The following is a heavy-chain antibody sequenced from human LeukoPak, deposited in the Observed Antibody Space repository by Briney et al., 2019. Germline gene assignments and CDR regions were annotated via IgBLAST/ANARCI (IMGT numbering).Heavy chain of an antibody. CDR3: AKGGYCSSTSCYGSYYYYYMDV. Sequence: PGGSLRLSCAASGFTFSSYAMSWVRQAPGKGLEWVSAIGGSGGSTYYADSVKGRFTISRDNSKNTLYLQMNSLRAEDTAVYYCAKGGYCSSTSCYGSYYYYYMDVWGKGTTVTVSS. D-gene: IGHD2-2*01. J-gene: IGHJ6*03. CDR1: GFTFSSYA. V-gene: IGHV3-23*01. CDR2: IGGSGGST.